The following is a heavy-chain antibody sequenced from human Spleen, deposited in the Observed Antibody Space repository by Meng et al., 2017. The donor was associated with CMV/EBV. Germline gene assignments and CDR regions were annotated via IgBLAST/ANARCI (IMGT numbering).Heavy chain of an antibody. CDR1: GFTFSSYA. V-gene: IGHV3-30-3*01. CDR3: ARELTGTTGGCWFDP. J-gene: IGHJ5*02. D-gene: IGHD1-7*01. Sequence: GGSLRLSCAASGFTFSSYAMHWVRQAPGKGLEWVAVISYDGSNKYYADSVKGRFTISRDNSKNTLYLQMNSLRAEDTALYYCARELTGTTGGCWFDPWGQGTLVTVSS. CDR2: ISYDGSNK.